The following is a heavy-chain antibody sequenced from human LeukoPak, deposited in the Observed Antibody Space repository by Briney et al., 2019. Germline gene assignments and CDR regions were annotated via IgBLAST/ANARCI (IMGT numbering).Heavy chain of an antibody. Sequence: PSETLSLTCTVSGDSIGSSSYFWGWIRQPPGKGLEWIATIYYNGNTYYTPSLKSRVTISIDTSKNQFSLKLSSVTAADTAVYYCARIRPVAGTDYWGRGTLVTVSS. J-gene: IGHJ4*02. D-gene: IGHD6-19*01. CDR3: ARIRPVAGTDY. V-gene: IGHV4-39*07. CDR2: IYYNGNT. CDR1: GDSIGSSSYF.